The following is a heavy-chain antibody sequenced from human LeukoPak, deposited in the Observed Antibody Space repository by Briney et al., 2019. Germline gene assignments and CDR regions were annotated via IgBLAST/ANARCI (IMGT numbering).Heavy chain of an antibody. J-gene: IGHJ5*02. D-gene: IGHD6-13*01. CDR1: GASISSSDW. CDR3: ARVGPYSSSWYVWFDP. V-gene: IGHV4-4*02. Sequence: SETLSLTCVVSGASISSSDWWSWVRQSPGKGLEWIGEIYYTGSRNYNPSLKSRVAMSVDTSKNQFSLKLSSVTAADTAVYYCARVGPYSSSWYVWFDPWGQGTLVTVSS. CDR2: IYYTGSR.